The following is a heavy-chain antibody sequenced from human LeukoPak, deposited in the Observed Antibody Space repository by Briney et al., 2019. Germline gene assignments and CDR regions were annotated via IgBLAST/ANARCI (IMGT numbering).Heavy chain of an antibody. CDR1: GFTFSSYW. V-gene: IGHV3-7*01. D-gene: IGHD4-17*01. J-gene: IGHJ4*02. CDR2: IKQDGSEK. CDR3: ARERDGYGDYGDVFDY. Sequence: AGGSLRLSCAASGFTFSSYWMSWVRQAPGKGLEWVANIKQDGSEKYYVDPVKGRFTISRDNAKNSLYLQMNSLRAEDTAVYYCARERDGYGDYGDVFDYWGQGTLVTVSS.